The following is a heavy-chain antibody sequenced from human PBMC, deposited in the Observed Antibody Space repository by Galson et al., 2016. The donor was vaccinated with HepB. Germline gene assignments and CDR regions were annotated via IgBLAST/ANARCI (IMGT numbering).Heavy chain of an antibody. J-gene: IGHJ3*02. Sequence: SETLSLTCTVYRGSFSGHYWNWLRQAPGKGLEWIGEISHSGSTEYNPSLKSRLTISLGTSNQQRSLRLPAVTAADTSVYYCAVRSSSWLGFDIWGQGTLVTVSS. CDR2: ISHSGST. CDR1: RGSFSGHY. D-gene: IGHD6-6*01. V-gene: IGHV4-34*01. CDR3: AVRSSSWLGFDI.